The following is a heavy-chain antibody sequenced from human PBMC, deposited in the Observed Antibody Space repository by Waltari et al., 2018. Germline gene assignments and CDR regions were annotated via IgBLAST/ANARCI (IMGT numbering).Heavy chain of an antibody. V-gene: IGHV3-9*03. CDR1: GFPFDDYA. J-gene: IGHJ4*02. CDR2: ISWNSGWI. CDR3: TKDVTAAGSAQFDY. Sequence: EVQVVESGGGLVQPGRSLRVSCAASGFPFDDYAMHWVRQGPGKGLEWVAGISWNSGWIGYADSVKGRFTISRDNAKNSLHLQMNSLRAEDMALYYCTKDVTAAGSAQFDYWGQGTLVGVSS. D-gene: IGHD6-13*01.